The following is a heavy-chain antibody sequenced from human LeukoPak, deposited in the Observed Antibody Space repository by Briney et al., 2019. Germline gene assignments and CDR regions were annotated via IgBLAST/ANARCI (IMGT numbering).Heavy chain of an antibody. D-gene: IGHD6-13*01. V-gene: IGHV3-23*01. CDR1: GFTFSNYA. J-gene: IGHJ4*02. CDR3: AKDRLAAAGNSGYFDY. CDR2: ISGGAAST. Sequence: GGSLRLSCVASGFTFSNYAMSWVRQAPGKGLGWVSAISGGAASTYYADSVKGRFTISRDSSKNTLYLQMNSLRAEDTAVYYCAKDRLAAAGNSGYFDYWGQGTLVTVSS.